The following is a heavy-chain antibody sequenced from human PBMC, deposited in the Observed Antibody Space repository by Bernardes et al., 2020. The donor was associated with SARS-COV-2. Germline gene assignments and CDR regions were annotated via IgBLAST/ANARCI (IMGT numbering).Heavy chain of an antibody. CDR2: TSGSGAST. CDR3: AKDHKWELLLEYFDS. D-gene: IGHD1-26*01. CDR1: GFTVSSNY. Sequence: GWSLILSCAASGFTVSSNYMSWVRQAPGKGLEWVSFTSGSGASTYYADSVKGRFTISRDNSKNTLYLQMDSLRDEDTAIYFCAKDHKWELLLEYFDSWGQGTLVTVSS. V-gene: IGHV3-23*01. J-gene: IGHJ4*02.